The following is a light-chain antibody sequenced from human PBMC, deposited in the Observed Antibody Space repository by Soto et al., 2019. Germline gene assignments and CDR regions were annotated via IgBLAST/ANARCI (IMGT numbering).Light chain of an antibody. CDR2: DAS. CDR1: QSVSSY. CDR3: QQRSNWPLIT. J-gene: IGKJ5*01. V-gene: IGKV3-11*01. Sequence: ELVLTQAPATLSLSPGERATLSCRASQSVSSYLAWYQQKPGQAPRLLIYDASNRATGIPARFSGSGSGTDFTLTISSLEPEDFAVYYCQQRSNWPLITFGQGTRLANK.